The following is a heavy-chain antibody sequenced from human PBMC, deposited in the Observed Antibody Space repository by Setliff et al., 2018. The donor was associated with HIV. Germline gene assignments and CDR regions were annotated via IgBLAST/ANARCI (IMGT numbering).Heavy chain of an antibody. V-gene: IGHV3-53*01. Sequence: GGSLRLSCAASGFIFSSYTMHWVRQAPGKGLEWVSLMHSDGSTYYADSVKGRFTISRDNFINIVYLHMNSLIAGDTAVYYCAKGVKYLDPWGQGTLVTVSS. CDR1: GFIFSSYT. CDR2: MHSDGST. CDR3: AKGVKYLDP. J-gene: IGHJ5*02. D-gene: IGHD3-16*01.